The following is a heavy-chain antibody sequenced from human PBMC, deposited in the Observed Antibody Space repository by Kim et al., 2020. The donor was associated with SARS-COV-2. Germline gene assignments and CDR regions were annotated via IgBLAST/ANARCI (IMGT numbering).Heavy chain of an antibody. CDR2: ISSSSSYI. J-gene: IGHJ6*02. CDR3: ARDQYSSSWYSYYYYYYGMDV. V-gene: IGHV3-21*01. Sequence: GGSLRLSCAASGFTFSSYSMNWVRQAPGKGLEWVSSISSSSSYIYYADSVKGRFTISRDNAKNSLYLQMNSLRAEDTAVYYCARDQYSSSWYSYYYYYYGMDVWGQGTTVTVSS. D-gene: IGHD6-13*01. CDR1: GFTFSSYS.